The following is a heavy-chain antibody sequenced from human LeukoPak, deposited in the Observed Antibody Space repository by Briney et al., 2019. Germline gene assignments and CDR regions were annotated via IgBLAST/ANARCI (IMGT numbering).Heavy chain of an antibody. CDR2: VSDSGSST. J-gene: IGHJ5*02. CDR1: GFTFSTYA. CDR3: AKVSLIPS. V-gene: IGHV3-23*01. Sequence: GGSLRLSCAASGFTFSTYAMNWVRQAPGKGLEWVSGVSDSGSSTYYADSVKGRFTISRDNSKNMLYLQMNSLTAEDTALYYCAKVSLIPSWGQGTLVAVSS.